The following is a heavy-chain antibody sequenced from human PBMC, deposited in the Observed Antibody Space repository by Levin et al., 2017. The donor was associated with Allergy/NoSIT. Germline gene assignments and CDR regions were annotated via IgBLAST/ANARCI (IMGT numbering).Heavy chain of an antibody. CDR3: ARGIRYSGGWYTVDL. V-gene: IGHV1-2*02. J-gene: IGHJ3*01. CDR2: ISPNSGGT. Sequence: GGSLRLSCTASGYTFTTYYLQWVRQAPGQGLEWMGWISPNSGGTNSAQKFQGRVTMTRDTSIRTAYMVLSGLRSDDTDVYYCARGIRYSGGWYTVDLWGQGTMVTVAS. D-gene: IGHD6-13*01. CDR1: GYTFTTYY.